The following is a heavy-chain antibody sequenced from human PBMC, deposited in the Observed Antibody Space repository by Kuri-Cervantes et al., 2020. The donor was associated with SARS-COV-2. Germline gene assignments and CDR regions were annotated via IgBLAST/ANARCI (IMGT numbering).Heavy chain of an antibody. J-gene: IGHJ4*02. CDR3: AKEGAYCGGDCYSLGFDY. CDR2: INPNSGGT. Sequence: ASVKVSCKASGYTFTGYYMHWVRQAPGQGLEWMGWINPNSGGTNYAQKFQGRVTMTRDTSISTAYMELSRLRSDDTAVYYCAKEGAYCGGDCYSLGFDYWGQGTLVTVSS. V-gene: IGHV1-2*02. D-gene: IGHD2-21*02. CDR1: GYTFTGYY.